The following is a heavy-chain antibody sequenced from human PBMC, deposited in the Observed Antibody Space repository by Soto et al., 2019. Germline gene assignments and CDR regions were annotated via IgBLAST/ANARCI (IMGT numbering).Heavy chain of an antibody. V-gene: IGHV4-61*03. Sequence: QVQLQESGPGLVKPSETLSLICTVSGGSIRSNSYHWSWFRQPPGRGLEWIGYIFHSGSTNYNPSLKSRVTISVDTSKNHFSLRLSSVTAADTAVYYCARHPNHWFDPWGQGTLVTVSS. CDR2: IFHSGST. J-gene: IGHJ5*02. CDR1: GGSIRSNSYH. CDR3: ARHPNHWFDP.